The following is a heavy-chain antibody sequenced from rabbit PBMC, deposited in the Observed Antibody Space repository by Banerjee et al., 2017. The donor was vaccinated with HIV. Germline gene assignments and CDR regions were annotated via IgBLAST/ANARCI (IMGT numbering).Heavy chain of an antibody. CDR1: GFSFSSYYY. Sequence: QQLEESGGDLVKPGASLTLTCTASGFSFSSYYYMCWVRQAPGKGLEWIACIYAGSSGSTYYASWAKGRFTISKTSSTTVTLQMTSLTAADTATYFCAKDWTGGGDSGPYYFDLWGPGTLVTVS. CDR2: IYAGSSGST. V-gene: IGHV1S40*01. D-gene: IGHD2-1*01. CDR3: AKDWTGGGDSGPYYFDL. J-gene: IGHJ4*01.